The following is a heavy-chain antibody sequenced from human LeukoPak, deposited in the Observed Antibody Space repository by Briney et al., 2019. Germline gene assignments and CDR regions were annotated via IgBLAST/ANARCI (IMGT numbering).Heavy chain of an antibody. J-gene: IGHJ6*02. CDR3: ARDVPYSSGWSYYYYYGMDV. CDR2: INPSGGST. V-gene: IGHV1-46*01. CDR1: GYTFTSYY. Sequence: ASVKVSCKASGYTFTSYYMHWVRQAPGQGLEWMGIINPSGGSTSYAQKFQGRVTMTRDTSTSTVYMELSSLRSEDTAAYYCARDVPYSSGWSYYYYYGMDVWGQGTTVTVSS. D-gene: IGHD6-19*01.